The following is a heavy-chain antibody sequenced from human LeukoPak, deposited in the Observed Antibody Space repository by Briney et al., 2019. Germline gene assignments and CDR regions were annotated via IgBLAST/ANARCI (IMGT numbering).Heavy chain of an antibody. CDR2: ISYDGSNK. V-gene: IGHV3-30*18. CDR1: GFTVSSNY. J-gene: IGHJ4*02. CDR3: AEVEGTAIFN. Sequence: PGGSLRLSCAASGFTVSSNYMSWVRQAPGKGLEWVAVISYDGSNKYYADSVKGRFTISRDNSKNTLYLQMNSLRAEDTAVYYCAEVEGTAIFNWGQGTLVTVSS. D-gene: IGHD5-18*01.